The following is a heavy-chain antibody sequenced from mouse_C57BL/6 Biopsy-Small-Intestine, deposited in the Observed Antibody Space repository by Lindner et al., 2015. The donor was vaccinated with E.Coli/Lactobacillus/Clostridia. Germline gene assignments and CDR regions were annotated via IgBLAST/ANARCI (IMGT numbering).Heavy chain of an antibody. J-gene: IGHJ4*01. D-gene: IGHD1-1*01. Sequence: SVKVSCKVSGYTLTELSMHRVRQAPGKGLEWMGGFDPEDGERIYAQKFQGRVTMSEDTSTDTAYMELTSLRSEDTAVYYCATHPTYYSDSSGYYLDYWGQGTLVTVSS. CDR3: ATHPTYYSDSSGYYLDY. V-gene: IGHV1-18*01. CDR2: FDPEDGER. CDR1: GYTLTELS.